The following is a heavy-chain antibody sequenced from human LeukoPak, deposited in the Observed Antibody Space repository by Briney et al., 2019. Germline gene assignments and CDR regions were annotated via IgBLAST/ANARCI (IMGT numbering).Heavy chain of an antibody. Sequence: GGSLRLSCAASGFTVSSNYMSWVRQAPGKGLEWVSVIYSGGSTYYADSVKGRFTISRHKSKNTLYLQMNSLRAEDTAVYYCAKDKARWLVQLGMVYWGQGTLVTVSS. V-gene: IGHV3-53*01. D-gene: IGHD6-19*01. CDR3: AKDKARWLVQLGMVY. J-gene: IGHJ4*02. CDR2: IYSGGST. CDR1: GFTVSSNY.